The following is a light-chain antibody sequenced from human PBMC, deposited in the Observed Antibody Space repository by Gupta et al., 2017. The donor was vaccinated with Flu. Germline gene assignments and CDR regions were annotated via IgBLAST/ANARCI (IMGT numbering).Light chain of an antibody. J-gene: IGKJ4*01. V-gene: IGKV1-39*01. CDR3: QQSHTSPLT. CDR1: RNINSN. CDR2: AAS. Sequence: PSSLSASVGDRVTSTCRASRNINSNLNWYQQTPGRAPKLLIYAASVLQTGDPSRISGSGSGTDFTLTISSLQPDDFATYYCQQSHTSPLTFGGGTSIEIK.